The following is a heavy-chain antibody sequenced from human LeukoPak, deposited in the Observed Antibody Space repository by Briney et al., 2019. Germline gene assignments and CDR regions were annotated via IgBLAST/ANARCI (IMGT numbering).Heavy chain of an antibody. V-gene: IGHV7-4-1*02. J-gene: IGHJ4*02. D-gene: IGHD2-15*01. CDR3: ARGYCSGGSCSLVDY. Sequence: EASVKVSCKAPGYTFTTYAMNWVRQAPGQGLEWMGWINTNTGNPTYAQGFTGRFVFSLDTSVSTAYLQISSLKAEDTAVYYCARGYCSGGSCSLVDYWGQETLVTVSS. CDR1: GYTFTTYA. CDR2: INTNTGNP.